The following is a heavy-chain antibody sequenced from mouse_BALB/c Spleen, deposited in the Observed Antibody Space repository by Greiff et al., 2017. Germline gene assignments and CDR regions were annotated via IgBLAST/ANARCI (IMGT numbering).Heavy chain of an antibody. CDR3: TREGYGSSYGFAY. CDR2: ILPGSGST. Sequence: VQLQQSGAELMKPGASVKISCKATGYTFSSYWIEWVKQRPGHGLEWIGEILPGSGSTNYNEKFKGKATFTADTSSNTAYMQLSSLTSEDSAVYYCTREGYGSSYGFAYWGQGTLVTVSA. D-gene: IGHD1-1*01. CDR1: GYTFSSYW. J-gene: IGHJ3*01. V-gene: IGHV1-9*01.